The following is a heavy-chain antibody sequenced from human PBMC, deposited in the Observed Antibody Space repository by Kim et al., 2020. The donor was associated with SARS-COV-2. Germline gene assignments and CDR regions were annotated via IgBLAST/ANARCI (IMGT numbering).Heavy chain of an antibody. CDR3: AREGYDILTGTFDY. J-gene: IGHJ4*02. D-gene: IGHD3-9*01. V-gene: IGHV3-48*02. Sequence: DSVKGALTTTRDKATNSLYLQMNSLRDDDTAVYYCAREGYDILTGTFDYWGRGTLVTVSS.